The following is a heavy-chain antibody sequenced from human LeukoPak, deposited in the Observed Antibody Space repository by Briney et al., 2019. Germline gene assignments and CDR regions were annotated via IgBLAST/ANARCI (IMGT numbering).Heavy chain of an antibody. CDR3: ARDRSGSSYPDYFDY. D-gene: IGHD6-13*01. CDR2: ISYDGSNK. Sequence: GGSLRLSCAASGFTFSSYAMHWVRQAPGKGLEWVAVISYDGSNKYYADSVKGRFTISRDNSKNTLYLQMNSLRAEDTAVYYCARDRSGSSYPDYFDYWGQGTLVTVSS. J-gene: IGHJ4*02. V-gene: IGHV3-30-3*01. CDR1: GFTFSSYA.